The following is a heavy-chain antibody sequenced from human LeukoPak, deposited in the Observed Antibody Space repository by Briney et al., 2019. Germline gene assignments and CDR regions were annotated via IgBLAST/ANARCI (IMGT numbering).Heavy chain of an antibody. Sequence: ASVTVSCKASGYTFTGYYMHWVRQAPGQGLEWMGWINPNSGGTNYAQKFQGRVTMTRDTSISTAYMELSRLRSDDTAVYYCARKYSSGWYYYYGMDVWGQGTTVTVSS. J-gene: IGHJ6*02. CDR2: INPNSGGT. V-gene: IGHV1-2*02. D-gene: IGHD6-19*01. CDR3: ARKYSSGWYYYYGMDV. CDR1: GYTFTGYY.